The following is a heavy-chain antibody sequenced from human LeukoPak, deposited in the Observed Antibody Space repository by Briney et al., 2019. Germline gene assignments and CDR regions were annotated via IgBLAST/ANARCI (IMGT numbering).Heavy chain of an antibody. D-gene: IGHD3-3*01. CDR2: ISYDGSNK. Sequence: PGGSLRLSCAASGFTFSSYAMHWVRQAPGKGLEWVAVISYDGSNKYYADSVKGRFTISRDNSKNTLYLQMNSLRAEDTAVYCCAMGGSKWYDFRSWGQGTLVTVSS. V-gene: IGHV3-30*04. CDR3: AMGGSKWYDFRS. CDR1: GFTFSSYA. J-gene: IGHJ5*02.